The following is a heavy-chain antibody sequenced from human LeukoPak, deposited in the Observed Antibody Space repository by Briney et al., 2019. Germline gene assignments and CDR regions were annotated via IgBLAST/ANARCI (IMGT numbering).Heavy chain of an antibody. Sequence: ASVKVSCKASGGTFSSYAISWVRQAPGQGLEWMGWISAYNGNTNYAQKLQGRVTMTTDTSTSTAYMELRSLRSDDTAVYYCARDRSHYFDYWGQGTLVTVSS. CDR2: ISAYNGNT. CDR1: GGTFSSYA. V-gene: IGHV1-18*01. D-gene: IGHD1-26*01. CDR3: ARDRSHYFDY. J-gene: IGHJ4*02.